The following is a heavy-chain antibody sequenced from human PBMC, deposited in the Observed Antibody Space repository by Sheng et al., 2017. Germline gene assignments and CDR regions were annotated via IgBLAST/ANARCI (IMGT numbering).Heavy chain of an antibody. Sequence: QLQLQESGPGLVKPSETLSLTCTVSGGSISSSSYYWGWIRQPPGKGLEWIGSIYYSGSTYYNPSLKSRVTISVDTSKNQFSXKLSXVTAADTAVYYCARLSEGYSYGFPGDYFDYWGQGTLGSPSPQ. CDR1: GGSISSSSYY. D-gene: IGHD5-18*01. J-gene: IGHJ4*02. V-gene: IGHV4-39*01. CDR3: ARLSEGYSYGFPGDYFDY. CDR2: IYYSGST.